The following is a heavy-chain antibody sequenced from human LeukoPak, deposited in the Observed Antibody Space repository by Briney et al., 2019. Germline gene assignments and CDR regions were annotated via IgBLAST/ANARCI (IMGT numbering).Heavy chain of an antibody. Sequence: PGGSLRLSCAASGFTFSDYYMSWIRQAPGKGLEWVSYISSSGSTIYYADSVKGRFTISRDNAKNSLYLQMNSLRAEDTAVYYCARVGRYCSSTSCYRENWFDPWGQGTLVTVSS. V-gene: IGHV3-11*01. J-gene: IGHJ5*02. D-gene: IGHD2-2*02. CDR2: ISSSGSTI. CDR1: GFTFSDYY. CDR3: ARVGRYCSSTSCYRENWFDP.